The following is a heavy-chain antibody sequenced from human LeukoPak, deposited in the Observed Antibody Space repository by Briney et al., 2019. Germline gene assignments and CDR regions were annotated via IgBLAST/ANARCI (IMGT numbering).Heavy chain of an antibody. V-gene: IGHV1-2*02. CDR2: INPNSGGT. CDR1: GCTFTGYY. Sequence: ASVKVSCKASGCTFTGYYMHWVRQAPGQGLEWMGWINPNSGGTNYAQKFQGRVTMTRDTSISTAYMELSRLRSDDTAVYYCARDAPYSNYQTTDYWGQGTLVTVSS. J-gene: IGHJ4*02. CDR3: ARDAPYSNYQTTDY. D-gene: IGHD4-11*01.